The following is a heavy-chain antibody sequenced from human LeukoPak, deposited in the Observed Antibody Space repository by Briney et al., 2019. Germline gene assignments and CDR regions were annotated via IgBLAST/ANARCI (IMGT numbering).Heavy chain of an antibody. CDR3: ARDLSDYYGSGSYRPIDAFDI. J-gene: IGHJ3*02. CDR1: GGSFSGYY. Sequence: SETLSLTCAVYGGSFSGYYWSWIRQPPGKGLEWIGEINHSGSPNFNPSLKSRVTISIDTSKNQFSLKLSPVTAADTAVYYCARDLSDYYGSGSYRPIDAFDIWGQGTMVTVSS. CDR2: INHSGSP. V-gene: IGHV4-34*01. D-gene: IGHD3-10*01.